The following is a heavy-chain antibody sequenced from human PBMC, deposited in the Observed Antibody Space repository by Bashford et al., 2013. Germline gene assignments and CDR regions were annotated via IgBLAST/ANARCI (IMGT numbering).Heavy chain of an antibody. Sequence: SGPTLVKPTQTLTLTCTFSGFSLSTSGVGVGWIRQPPGKALEWLALIYWNDDKRYSPSLKSRLTITKDTSKNQVVLAMTNMDPVDTATYYCAHPQGIFGVVFFDYWGQGTLVTVSS. J-gene: IGHJ4*02. D-gene: IGHD3-3*01. CDR1: GFSLSTSGVG. CDR2: IYWNDDK. CDR3: AHPQGIFGVVFFDY. V-gene: IGHV2-5*01.